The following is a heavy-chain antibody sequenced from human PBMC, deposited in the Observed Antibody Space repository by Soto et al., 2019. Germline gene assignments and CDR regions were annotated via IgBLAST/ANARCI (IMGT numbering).Heavy chain of an antibody. V-gene: IGHV1-46*01. CDR1: GYTFTSYY. CDR3: ARAYYDFWSGYLGNWFDP. Sequence: ASVKVSCKASGYTFTSYYMHWVRQAPGQGLEWMGIINPSGGSTSYAQKFQGRVTMTRDTSTSTVYMELSSLRSEDTAVYYCARAYYDFWSGYLGNWFDPWGQGTLVTVPS. CDR2: INPSGGST. D-gene: IGHD3-3*01. J-gene: IGHJ5*02.